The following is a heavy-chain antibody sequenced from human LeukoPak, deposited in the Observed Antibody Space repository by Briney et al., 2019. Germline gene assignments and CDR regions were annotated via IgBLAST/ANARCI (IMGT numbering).Heavy chain of an antibody. CDR2: IYYSGST. D-gene: IGHD2-15*01. J-gene: IGHJ3*02. V-gene: IGHV4-39*07. Sequence: PSETLSLTCTVSGGSISSSSYYWGWIRQPPGKGLEWIGSIYYSGSTYYNPSLKSRVTISVDTSKNQFSLKLSSVTAADTAVYYCALLVAATPNYDAFDIWGQGTMVTVSS. CDR3: ALLVAATPNYDAFDI. CDR1: GGSISSSSYY.